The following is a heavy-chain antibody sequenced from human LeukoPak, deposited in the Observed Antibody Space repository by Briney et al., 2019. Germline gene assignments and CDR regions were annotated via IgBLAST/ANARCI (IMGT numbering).Heavy chain of an antibody. V-gene: IGHV1-8*01. CDR2: INPNSGNT. Sequence: ASVKVSCMASQYTFTTYDINWVRPASGQGLEWMGWINPNSGNTDYAQKFQERVTRTRHTSISTAYMELSSLRTEETAVYYCARGPRNWGFDYWGPGTLVTASS. CDR1: QYTFTTYD. D-gene: IGHD7-27*01. J-gene: IGHJ4*02. CDR3: ARGPRNWGFDY.